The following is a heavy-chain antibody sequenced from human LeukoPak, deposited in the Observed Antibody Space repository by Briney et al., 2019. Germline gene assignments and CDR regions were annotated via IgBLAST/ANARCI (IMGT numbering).Heavy chain of an antibody. J-gene: IGHJ5*02. Sequence: PSETLSFTCAVSGGSISSGGYSWSWIRQPPGKGLEWIGYIYHSGSTYYNPSLKSRVTISVDRSKNQFSLKLSSVTAADTAVYYCARGSPDYGSGSYLGDWFDPWGQGTLVTVSS. CDR2: IYHSGST. CDR1: GGSISSGGYS. V-gene: IGHV4-30-2*01. CDR3: ARGSPDYGSGSYLGDWFDP. D-gene: IGHD3-10*01.